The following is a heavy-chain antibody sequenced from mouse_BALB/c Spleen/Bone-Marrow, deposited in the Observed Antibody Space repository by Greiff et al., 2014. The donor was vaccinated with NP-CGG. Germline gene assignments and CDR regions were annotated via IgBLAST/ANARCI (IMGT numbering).Heavy chain of an antibody. D-gene: IGHD1-1*01. V-gene: IGHV1S22*01. CDR1: GYTFTSYW. J-gene: IGHJ4*01. CDR3: TRSPITTVVAETMDC. Sequence: LQQSGSELVRPGTSVKLSCRASGYTFTSYWMHWVKLRPGQGLEWIGNIYPFSGSSNYDEKFKSKATLTVDTSSSTAYMQLISLTSEDSAVYYCTRSPITTVVAETMDCWGQGTSVTVSS. CDR2: IYPFSGSS.